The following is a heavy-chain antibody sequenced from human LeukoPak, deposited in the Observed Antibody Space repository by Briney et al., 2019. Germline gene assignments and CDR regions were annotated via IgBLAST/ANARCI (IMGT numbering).Heavy chain of an antibody. J-gene: IGHJ4*02. D-gene: IGHD1-1*01. CDR3: ARRQGTTLNFDY. Sequence: GASVKVSCKASGYTFSSYGFSWVRHAPGQGLEWMGWINAYNGNTNYAQNLQGRVTMTTDTSTSTAYMELRSLRSDDTAVYYCARRQGTTLNFDYWGQGTLVSVSS. CDR1: GYTFSSYG. V-gene: IGHV1-18*01. CDR2: INAYNGNT.